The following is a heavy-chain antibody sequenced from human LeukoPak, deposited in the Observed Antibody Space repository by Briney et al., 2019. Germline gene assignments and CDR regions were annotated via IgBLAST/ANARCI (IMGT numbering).Heavy chain of an antibody. CDR1: GYTFTSYY. Sequence: ASVKVSCKASGYTFTSYYMHWVRQAPGQGLEWMGIINPSGGNTNYAQKFQGRVTMTTDTSTSTAYMELRSLRSDDTAVYYCARGSGYYTAFDYWGQGALVTVSS. D-gene: IGHD3-3*01. CDR2: INPSGGNT. CDR3: ARGSGYYTAFDY. J-gene: IGHJ4*02. V-gene: IGHV1-46*01.